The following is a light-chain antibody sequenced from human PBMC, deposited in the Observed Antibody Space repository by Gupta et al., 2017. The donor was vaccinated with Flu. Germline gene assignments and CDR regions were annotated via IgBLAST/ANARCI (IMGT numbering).Light chain of an antibody. Sequence: VTISCTGSSSNIGAGYDVHWYQHLPGKAPKLFVFRDSDRTSGVPDRVSGSKSGTSASLVITGLRAEDEADYYCQSYDSTLSASVFGGGNKLTVL. V-gene: IGLV1-40*01. CDR3: QSYDSTLSASV. CDR2: RDS. CDR1: SSNIGAGYD. J-gene: IGLJ3*02.